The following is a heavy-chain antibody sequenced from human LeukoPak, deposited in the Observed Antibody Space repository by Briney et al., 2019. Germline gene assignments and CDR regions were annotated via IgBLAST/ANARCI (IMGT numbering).Heavy chain of an antibody. Sequence: PGGSLRLSCAASGFTFDGYTMHWVRQAPGKALVWVALITWDSRTSHYADSVRGRFTISRDNSKNSLYLQMDSLRTEDTAFYYCAKAAYHNSGYYYGLDSWGQGTLVTVSS. D-gene: IGHD3-22*01. V-gene: IGHV3-43*01. J-gene: IGHJ5*02. CDR3: AKAAYHNSGYYYGLDS. CDR2: ITWDSRTS. CDR1: GFTFDGYT.